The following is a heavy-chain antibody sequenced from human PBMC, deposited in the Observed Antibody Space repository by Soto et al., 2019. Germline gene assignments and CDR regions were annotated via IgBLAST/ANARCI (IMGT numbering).Heavy chain of an antibody. Sequence: PGESLKISCKASGYTFNTYWIGWVRQMPGKGLEWMGITYPGGSETRYSPSFQGQVTISADKSINTAYLQWSSLKASDTAMYYCAGQYSDSWSIWGQGTLVTVSS. CDR3: AGQYSDSWSI. J-gene: IGHJ4*02. V-gene: IGHV5-51*01. D-gene: IGHD6-13*01. CDR1: GYTFNTYW. CDR2: TYPGGSET.